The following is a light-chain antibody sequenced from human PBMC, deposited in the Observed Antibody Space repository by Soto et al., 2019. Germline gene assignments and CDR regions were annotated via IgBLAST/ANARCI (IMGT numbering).Light chain of an antibody. Sequence: QSVLXQPPSVSGAPGXXXXISXXGSSSXIGAGYDVHWYQQLPGTAPKLXXXXNSNRPSGVPDRFSGSKSGXSASLAITGLQAEDEADYYCQSYDSSLSAVVFGGGTKLTVL. CDR3: QSYDSSLSAVV. CDR2: XNS. J-gene: IGLJ2*01. V-gene: IGLV1-40*01. CDR1: SSXIGAGYD.